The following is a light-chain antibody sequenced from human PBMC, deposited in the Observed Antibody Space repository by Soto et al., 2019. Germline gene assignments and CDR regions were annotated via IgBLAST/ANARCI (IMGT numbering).Light chain of an antibody. V-gene: IGKV3-20*01. Sequence: EIVLTQSPGTLSLSPGERATLSCRASQSLRSSYLAWYQQKPGQAPRLLIYGASSRATGIPDRFSGSGSGTDFTLTISRLEPEDFAVYYCQQYGSSALTFGGGTKVEIK. CDR2: GAS. J-gene: IGKJ4*01. CDR1: QSLRSSY. CDR3: QQYGSSALT.